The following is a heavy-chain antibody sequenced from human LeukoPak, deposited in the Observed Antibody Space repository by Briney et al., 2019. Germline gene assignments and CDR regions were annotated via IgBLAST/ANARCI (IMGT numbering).Heavy chain of an antibody. J-gene: IGHJ5*02. CDR2: IYYSGSA. D-gene: IGHD5-18*01. CDR3: ARRGYSYGSNWFDP. Sequence: SETLSLTCTVSGGSISSSSCYWGWIRQPPGKGLEWIGSIYYSGSAYYNPSLKSRVTISVDTSKNQFSLKLSSVTAADTAVYYCARRGYSYGSNWFDPWGQGTLVTVSS. V-gene: IGHV4-39*01. CDR1: GGSISSSSCY.